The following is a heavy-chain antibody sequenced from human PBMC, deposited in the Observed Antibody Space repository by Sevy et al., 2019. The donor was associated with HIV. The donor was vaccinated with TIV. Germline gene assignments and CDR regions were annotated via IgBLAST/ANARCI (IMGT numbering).Heavy chain of an antibody. D-gene: IGHD3-22*01. V-gene: IGHV3-23*01. J-gene: IGHJ3*02. CDR3: AKDRGTFYYDSGGYYPDAFDI. CDR1: GFTFRTYA. CDR2: ISGSGTST. Sequence: GGSLRLSCAASGFTFRTYAMSWVRQAPGKGLEWVSSISGSGTSTYYTDSVKGRFTISGDNSKKTLYLQMNSLRAEDTSVYYCAKDRGTFYYDSGGYYPDAFDIWGQGTMVTVSS.